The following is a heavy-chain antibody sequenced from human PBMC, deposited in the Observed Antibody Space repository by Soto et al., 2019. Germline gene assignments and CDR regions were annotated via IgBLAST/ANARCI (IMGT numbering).Heavy chain of an antibody. D-gene: IGHD7-27*01. CDR3: ARGDLTFDS. CDR2: IYYSGST. Sequence: QVQLQESGPGLVKPSETLSLTCTVSGGSISSYYWSWIRQPPGKGLEWIGYIYYSGSTNYNPSLKSRVTISVDTSKNQFSLKLSSVTAADTAVYYCARGDLTFDSWGQGTLVTVSS. CDR1: GGSISSYY. V-gene: IGHV4-59*08. J-gene: IGHJ4*02.